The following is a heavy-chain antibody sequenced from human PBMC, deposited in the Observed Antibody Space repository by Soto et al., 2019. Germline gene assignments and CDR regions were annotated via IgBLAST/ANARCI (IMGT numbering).Heavy chain of an antibody. CDR3: TSKHIVVVTAIPYAFDI. CDR1: GFTFSGSA. D-gene: IGHD2-21*02. CDR2: IRSKANSYAT. V-gene: IGHV3-73*01. Sequence: EVQLVESGGGLVQPGGSLKLSCAASGFTFSGSAMHWVRQASGKGLEWVGRIRSKANSYATAYAASVKGRFTISRDDSKNTAYLQMNSLKTEATAVYYCTSKHIVVVTAIPYAFDIWGQGTMVTVSS. J-gene: IGHJ3*02.